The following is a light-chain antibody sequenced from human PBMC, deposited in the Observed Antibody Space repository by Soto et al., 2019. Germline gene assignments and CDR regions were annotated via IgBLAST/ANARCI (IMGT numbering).Light chain of an antibody. V-gene: IGLV2-14*01. CDR2: DVN. CDR3: RSYTTTRSVL. J-gene: IGLJ2*01. Sequence: QSALTQPASVSGSPGQSIAISCTGTSSDVGAYDFVSWYQQHPGKAPKVMIYDVNHRPSGVSDRFSGSKSGNTASLTISGLQAEDEADYFCRSYTTTRSVLFGGGTKLPS. CDR1: SSDVGAYDF.